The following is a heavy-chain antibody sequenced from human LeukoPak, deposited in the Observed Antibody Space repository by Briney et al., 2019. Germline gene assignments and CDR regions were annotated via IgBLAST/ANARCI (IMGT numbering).Heavy chain of an antibody. Sequence: GRSLRLYCTASGFTFGDYAMSWFRQAPGKGLEWVGFIRSKAYGGTTEYAASVKGRFTISRDDSKSIAYLQMNSLKTEDTAVYYCTRDGIQLWFPNWFDPWGQGTLVTVSS. CDR3: TRDGIQLWFPNWFDP. CDR1: GFTFGDYA. D-gene: IGHD5-18*01. J-gene: IGHJ5*02. CDR2: IRSKAYGGTT. V-gene: IGHV3-49*03.